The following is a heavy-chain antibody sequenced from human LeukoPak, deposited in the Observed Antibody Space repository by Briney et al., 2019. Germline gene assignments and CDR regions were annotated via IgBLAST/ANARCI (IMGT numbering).Heavy chain of an antibody. CDR2: VSAYNGNT. V-gene: IGHV1-18*01. D-gene: IGHD2-21*02. Sequence: GASVTVSCKASGYAFSTYAISWVRQAPGQGLEWMGRVSAYNGNTNYAQKVQDRVTMTTDTSTRTAYMELRNLTSDDTAVYYCARDSADCRGSNCYSAEYFQHWGQGTMVTVSS. CDR1: GYAFSTYA. CDR3: ARDSADCRGSNCYSAEYFQH. J-gene: IGHJ1*01.